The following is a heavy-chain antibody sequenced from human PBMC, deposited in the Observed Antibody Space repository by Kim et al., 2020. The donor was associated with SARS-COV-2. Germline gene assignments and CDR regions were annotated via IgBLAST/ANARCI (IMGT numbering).Heavy chain of an antibody. CDR1: GGSISSSSYY. Sequence: SETLSLTCTVSGGSISSSSYYWGWIRQPPGKGLEWIGSIYYSGSTYYNPSLKSRVTISVDTSKNQFSLKLSSLTAADTAVYYCARQPAGYSSGWYWWFDPWGQGTLVTVSS. CDR2: IYYSGST. V-gene: IGHV4-39*01. D-gene: IGHD6-19*01. CDR3: ARQPAGYSSGWYWWFDP. J-gene: IGHJ5*02.